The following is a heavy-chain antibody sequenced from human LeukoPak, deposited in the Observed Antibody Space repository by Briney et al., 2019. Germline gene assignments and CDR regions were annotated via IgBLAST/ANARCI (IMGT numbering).Heavy chain of an antibody. CDR2: IDYSGSI. CDR1: GGSISTGSYY. CDR3: ARAFYDSSGYYSPLRY. V-gene: IGHV4-39*07. Sequence: SETLSLTCTVSGGSISTGSYYWGWIRQPPGKGLECIGSIDYSGSIYYNPSLKSRVTISVDTSKNQFSLKLSSVTAADTAVYYCARAFYDSSGYYSPLRYWGQGTLVTVSS. D-gene: IGHD3-22*01. J-gene: IGHJ4*02.